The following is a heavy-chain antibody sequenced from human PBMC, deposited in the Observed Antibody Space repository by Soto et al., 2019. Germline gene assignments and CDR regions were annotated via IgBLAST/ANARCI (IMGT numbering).Heavy chain of an antibody. CDR1: EFTFNTYW. Sequence: EVQLVESGGGLVQPGGSLRLSCLASEFTFNTYWMNWVRQAPGRGLEWVANIKDDGSEKNYVDSVKGRFTISRDNAKNSLDLQMNSLIGEDTAVYFCAGDWGSPWRGLAVGYYYHYGMDVWGQETTVTVSS. V-gene: IGHV3-7*05. D-gene: IGHD6-19*01. CDR2: IKDDGSEK. CDR3: AGDWGSPWRGLAVGYYYHYGMDV. J-gene: IGHJ6*02.